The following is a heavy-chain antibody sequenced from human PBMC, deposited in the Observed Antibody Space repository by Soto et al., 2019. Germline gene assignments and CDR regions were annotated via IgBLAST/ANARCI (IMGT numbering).Heavy chain of an antibody. CDR2: INNDGSNT. Sequence: EVQLVESGGGLVQPGGSLILSCAASGFTFSTSWMHWVRQHPGKGLVWVSRINNDGSNTAYADSVKGRFTISRDNAQSTLYLPMNSLRAEDTAVYYCARDPLIGTTDYGLDVWGQGTTVSVSS. J-gene: IGHJ6*02. CDR1: GFTFSTSW. V-gene: IGHV3-74*01. D-gene: IGHD1-7*01. CDR3: ARDPLIGTTDYGLDV.